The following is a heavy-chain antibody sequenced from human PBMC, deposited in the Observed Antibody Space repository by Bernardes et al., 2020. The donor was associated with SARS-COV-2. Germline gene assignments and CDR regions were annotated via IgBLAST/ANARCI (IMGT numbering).Heavy chain of an antibody. V-gene: IGHV3-11*01. CDR1: GFAFSDYY. CDR2: ISSHASTI. Sequence: GGSLRLSCAASGFAFSDYYMTWIRQAPGKGLEWVAYISSHASTIYYADSVKGRFTISRDNARNSLFLQMNSLRAEDTAVYYCARAVLDASVVTGGWFVPWGQVTLVNV. CDR3: ARAVLDASVVTGGWFVP. D-gene: IGHD3-22*01. J-gene: IGHJ5*02.